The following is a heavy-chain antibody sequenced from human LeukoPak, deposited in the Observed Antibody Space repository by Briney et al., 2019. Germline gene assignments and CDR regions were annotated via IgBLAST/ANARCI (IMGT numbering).Heavy chain of an antibody. J-gene: IGHJ4*02. CDR3: ARDLIVGYSSSSDY. Sequence: ASVKVSCKASGYTFTGYYMHWVRQAPGQGLEWMGWINPNSGGTNYAQKFQGRVTMTRDTSISTAYMELSRLRSDDTAVYYCARDLIVGYSSSSDYWGQGTLVTVSS. CDR1: GYTFTGYY. V-gene: IGHV1-2*02. CDR2: INPNSGGT. D-gene: IGHD6-6*01.